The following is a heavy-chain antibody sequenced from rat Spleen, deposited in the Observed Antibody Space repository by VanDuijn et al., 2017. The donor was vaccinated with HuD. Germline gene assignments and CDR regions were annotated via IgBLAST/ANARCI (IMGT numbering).Heavy chain of an antibody. J-gene: IGHJ3*01. Sequence: EVQLVESGGGLVQPGRSLKLSCAASGFTFSNYGMAWVRQAPTKGLEWVATISYDGSSTYYPDSVKGRFTISRDNAKSTLYLQMNSLRSEDTATYYCFIIRGTLGAYWGQGTLVTVSS. CDR1: GFTFSNYG. V-gene: IGHV5-29*01. D-gene: IGHD4-3*01. CDR2: ISYDGSST. CDR3: FIIRGTLGAY.